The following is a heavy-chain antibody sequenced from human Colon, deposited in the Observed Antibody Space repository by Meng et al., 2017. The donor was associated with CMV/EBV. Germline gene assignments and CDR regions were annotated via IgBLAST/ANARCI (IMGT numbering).Heavy chain of an antibody. Sequence: SVKVSCKASGGTFSSYTISWVRQAPGQGLEWMGRIIPILGTANYAQKFQGRVTITADKSTSTAYMELSSLRSEDTAVYYCARDLGSGNTNYWGQGTLVTVSS. CDR1: GGTFSSYT. J-gene: IGHJ4*02. CDR2: IIPILGTA. D-gene: IGHD1-26*01. CDR3: ARDLGSGNTNY. V-gene: IGHV1-69*08.